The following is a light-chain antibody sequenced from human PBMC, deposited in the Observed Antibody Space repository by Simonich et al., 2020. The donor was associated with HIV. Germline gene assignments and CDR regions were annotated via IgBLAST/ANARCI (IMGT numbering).Light chain of an antibody. CDR3: QQYGSSPLT. J-gene: IGKJ4*01. Sequence: EIVMTQSPATLSVSPGERATLSCRASQSVSSNLAWYQQKPGQAPRLPIYGASTRATGIPARFSGSGSGTDFTLTISSLEPEDFAVYYCQQYGSSPLTFGGGTKVEIK. CDR2: GAS. V-gene: IGKV3-15*01. CDR1: QSVSSN.